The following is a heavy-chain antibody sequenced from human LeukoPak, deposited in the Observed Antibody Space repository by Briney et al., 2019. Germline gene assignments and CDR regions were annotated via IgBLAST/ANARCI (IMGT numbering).Heavy chain of an antibody. Sequence: PSQTLSLTCTLSGGSLSSGDYYWSWIRQPPGKGLEWIGYIYYSGSTYYNPSLKSRVTISVDTSKNQFSLKLSSVTAADTAVYYCARGGRGGYYDSSGYYYYWGQGTLVTVSS. CDR3: ARGGRGGYYDSSGYYYY. J-gene: IGHJ4*02. CDR1: GGSLSSGDYY. CDR2: IYYSGST. D-gene: IGHD3-22*01. V-gene: IGHV4-30-4*08.